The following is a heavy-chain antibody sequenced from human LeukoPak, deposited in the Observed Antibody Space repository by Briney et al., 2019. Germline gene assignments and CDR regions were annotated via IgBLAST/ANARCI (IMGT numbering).Heavy chain of an antibody. D-gene: IGHD4-17*01. V-gene: IGHV4-59*08. J-gene: IGHJ4*02. Sequence: SETLSLTCTVSGGSISTYYWSWIRQPPGKGLEWIGYIYYSGNTDYNPSLKSRVTISVDTSKNQFSLKLSSVTAADTAVYYCARVVYYGDYFPFDYWGPGTLVTVSS. CDR1: GGSISTYY. CDR2: IYYSGNT. CDR3: ARVVYYGDYFPFDY.